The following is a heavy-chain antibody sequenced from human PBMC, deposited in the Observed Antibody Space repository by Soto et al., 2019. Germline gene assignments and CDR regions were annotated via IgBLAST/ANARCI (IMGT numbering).Heavy chain of an antibody. V-gene: IGHV1-58*01. CDR3: AARFRVSSGSQSDY. CDR1: GFTFTSFA. Sequence: GASVKVSCKASGFTFTSFAVQWVRQARGQRLEWIGWIVVGSGNTNYAQKFQERVTITRDMSTSTAYMELSSLRSEDTAVYYCAARFRVSSGSQSDYWGQGTLVTVSS. CDR2: IVVGSGNT. J-gene: IGHJ4*02. D-gene: IGHD3-22*01.